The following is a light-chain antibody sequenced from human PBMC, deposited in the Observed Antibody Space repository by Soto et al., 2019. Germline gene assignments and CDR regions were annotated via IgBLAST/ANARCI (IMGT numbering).Light chain of an antibody. CDR3: QNYNKDSPAT. Sequence: DIQLTQSPSSLSASVGDRVTFTCRASQDISHFLAWYQQRPGEVPRLLIYGASTLQSGVSSRFSGSGFGTDFTLTIASLQPEDVATYYCQNYNKDSPATFGRGTKVEIK. CDR1: QDISHF. CDR2: GAS. V-gene: IGKV1-27*01. J-gene: IGKJ1*01.